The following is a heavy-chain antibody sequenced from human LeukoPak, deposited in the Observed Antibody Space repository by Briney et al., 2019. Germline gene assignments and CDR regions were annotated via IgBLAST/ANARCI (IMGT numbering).Heavy chain of an antibody. CDR1: GYTFTGYY. Sequence: GASVKVSCKASGYTFTGYYMHWVRQAPGQGLEWMGWINPNSGGTNYAQKFQGRVTMTRDTSISTAYMELSRLRSDDTAVYYCARDWNSELLWFGELSHPYYYYYYGMDVWGQGTTVTVSS. V-gene: IGHV1-2*02. J-gene: IGHJ6*02. CDR3: ARDWNSELLWFGELSHPYYYYYYGMDV. D-gene: IGHD3-10*01. CDR2: INPNSGGT.